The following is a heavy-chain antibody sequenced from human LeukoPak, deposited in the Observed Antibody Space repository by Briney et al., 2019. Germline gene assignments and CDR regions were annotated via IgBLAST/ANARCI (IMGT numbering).Heavy chain of an antibody. D-gene: IGHD6-13*01. V-gene: IGHV3-66*02. J-gene: IGHJ3*02. CDR1: GFTVTSKY. CDR3: ATTATFYSSTWYRAFDI. Sequence: PGGSLRLSCAASGFTVTSKYMSWVRQAPGKGLEWVSVIYTGDTTYYADSVKGRFTISRANSENTLYLQMNSLRAEDTAVYYCATTATFYSSTWYRAFDIWGRGTMVTVS. CDR2: IYTGDTT.